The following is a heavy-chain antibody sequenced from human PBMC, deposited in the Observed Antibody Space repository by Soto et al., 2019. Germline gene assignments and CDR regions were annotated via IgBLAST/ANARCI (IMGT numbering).Heavy chain of an antibody. V-gene: IGHV4-59*01. CDR2: IYYTGTA. CDR3: ARVPMIFGVDHFDY. D-gene: IGHD3-3*01. J-gene: IGHJ4*02. Sequence: SETLSLTYTVSGGSISSYYWSWIRQPPGKGLEWIGYIYYTGTATYSPSLKSRVTMSVDTSKSQFSLRLSSVTAADTAVYYCARVPMIFGVDHFDYWGQGTLVTVSS. CDR1: GGSISSYY.